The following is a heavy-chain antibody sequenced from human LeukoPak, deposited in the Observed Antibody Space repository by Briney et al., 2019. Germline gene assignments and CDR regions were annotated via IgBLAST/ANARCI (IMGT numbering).Heavy chain of an antibody. V-gene: IGHV3-7*01. CDR2: IKQDGSEK. Sequence: GGSLRLSCAASGFTFSSYGMSWVRQAPGKGLEWVANIKQDGSEKYYVDSVKGRFTISRDNAKNSLYLQMNSLRAEDTAVYYCARARGVTMVRGVISFDYWGQGTLVTVSS. D-gene: IGHD3-10*01. J-gene: IGHJ4*02. CDR3: ARARGVTMVRGVISFDY. CDR1: GFTFSSYG.